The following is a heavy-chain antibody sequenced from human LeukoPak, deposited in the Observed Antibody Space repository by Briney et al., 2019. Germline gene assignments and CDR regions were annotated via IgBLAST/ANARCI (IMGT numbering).Heavy chain of an antibody. D-gene: IGHD6-13*01. Sequence: PGGSLRLSCVVSGLRFSSYSMTWVRQAPGMGVEWVSGIAVSGRDTWSPYSVKGRFTISRENSKNTLFLQVNSLRVEATAIYYCAKDAAGPDYWGQGTLVTVSA. CDR3: AKDAAGPDY. CDR1: GLRFSSYS. J-gene: IGHJ4*02. CDR2: IAVSGRDT. V-gene: IGHV3-23*01.